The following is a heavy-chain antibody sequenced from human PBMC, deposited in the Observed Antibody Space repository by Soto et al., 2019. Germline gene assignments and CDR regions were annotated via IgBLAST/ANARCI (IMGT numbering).Heavy chain of an antibody. CDR3: ARQLLF. Sequence: SETLSLTCTGSGGSISSSYWSWIRQPPGKGLEWIGYIYDSGSTYYNSSLKSRVTMSVDTSKNQFSLNLSSVTAADTAVYYCARQLLFWGKAPLVTV. J-gene: IGHJ4*02. CDR1: GGSISSSY. CDR2: IYDSGST. V-gene: IGHV4-59*08. D-gene: IGHD2-15*01.